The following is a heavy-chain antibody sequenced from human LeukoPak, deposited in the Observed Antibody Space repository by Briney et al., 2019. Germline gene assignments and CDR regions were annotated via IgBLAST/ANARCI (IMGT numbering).Heavy chain of an antibody. Sequence: PSETLSLTCTVSGGSMSSSGHYWGWIRQPPRKGLEWIGTIYYSGSTYYNPSLKSRVTISVDTSKNQFSLKLSSVTAADTAVYFCARVVSEAVYFDFLGQGTLDIVSS. CDR2: IYYSGST. CDR3: ARVVSEAVYFDF. V-gene: IGHV4-39*07. J-gene: IGHJ4*02. CDR1: GGSMSSSGHY. D-gene: IGHD2-15*01.